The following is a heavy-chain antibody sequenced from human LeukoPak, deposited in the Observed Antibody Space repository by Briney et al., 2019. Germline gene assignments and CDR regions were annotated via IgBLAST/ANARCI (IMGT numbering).Heavy chain of an antibody. J-gene: IGHJ4*02. CDR1: GFTFNKHA. D-gene: IGHD5-12*01. CDR2: VTDAGTIA. Sequence: PGGSLRLSRAASGFTFNKHATTWVRQAPGKGLEWVSVVTDAGTIAYYADSVKGRFTISRDNAKNKVYLQMISLRAEDTALYYCAMLQTTNTDYWGQGTLVTVSS. CDR3: AMLQTTNTDY. V-gene: IGHV3-23*01.